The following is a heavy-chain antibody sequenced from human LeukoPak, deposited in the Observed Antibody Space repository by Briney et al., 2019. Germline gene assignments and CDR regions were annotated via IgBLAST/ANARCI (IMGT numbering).Heavy chain of an antibody. CDR2: ISSSSSYI. CDR3: ARLAADSGWYELLDAFDI. D-gene: IGHD6-19*01. V-gene: IGHV3-21*01. J-gene: IGHJ3*02. CDR1: GFTFSSYS. Sequence: GGSLRLSCAASGFTFSSYSMNWVRQAPGKGLEWVSSISSSSSYIYYADSVKGRFTISRDNAKNSLYLQMNSLRAEDTAVYYCARLAADSGWYELLDAFDIWGQGTMVTVSS.